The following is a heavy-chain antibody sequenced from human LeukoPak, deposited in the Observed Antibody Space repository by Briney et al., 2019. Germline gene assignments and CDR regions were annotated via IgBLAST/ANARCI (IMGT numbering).Heavy chain of an antibody. CDR1: GGSISNYY. CDR2: VYSSGST. J-gene: IGHJ4*02. V-gene: IGHV4-4*07. Sequence: PTETLSLTCTVSGGSISNYYWSWIRQPAGKGLEWLGRVYSSGSTNYNPSLKSRLTMSVDTSKNQFSLKLRSVTAADTAVYYCAREGDYGDKDWGQGTLVTVSS. D-gene: IGHD4-17*01. CDR3: AREGDYGDKD.